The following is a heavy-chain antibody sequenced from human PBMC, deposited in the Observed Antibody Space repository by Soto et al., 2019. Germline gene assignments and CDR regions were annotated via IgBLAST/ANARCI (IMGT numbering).Heavy chain of an antibody. J-gene: IGHJ3*02. V-gene: IGHV4-4*02. CDR1: SGSISSSNW. CDR2: IYHSGST. D-gene: IGHD4-17*01. Sequence: QVQLQESGPGLVKPSGTLSLTCAVSSGSISSSNWWSWVRQPPGKGLEWIGEIYHSGSTNYNPSLTSRVTISVDKSKNPFSLKLSSVTAADTAVYYCARPYGDYVRAFDIWGQGTMVTVSS. CDR3: ARPYGDYVRAFDI.